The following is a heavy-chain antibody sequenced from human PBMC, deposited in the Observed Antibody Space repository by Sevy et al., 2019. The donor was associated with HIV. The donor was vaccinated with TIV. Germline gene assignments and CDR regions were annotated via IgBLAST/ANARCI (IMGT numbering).Heavy chain of an antibody. D-gene: IGHD2-2*01. Sequence: GGSLRLSCAASGFSLTYFALHWVRQAPGKGMEWVAVISYDGGNKYYADSVKGRFTISRDNSKNTLFLQMNNLRAEDTAIYYCPRGDDCTSTSCYSWDKIYHQYGLHVWGQGTTVTVSS. J-gene: IGHJ6*02. CDR2: ISYDGGNK. CDR3: PRGDDCTSTSCYSWDKIYHQYGLHV. V-gene: IGHV3-30-3*01. CDR1: GFSLTYFA.